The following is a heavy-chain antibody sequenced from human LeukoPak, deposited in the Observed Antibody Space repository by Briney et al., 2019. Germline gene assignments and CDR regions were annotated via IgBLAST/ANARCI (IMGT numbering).Heavy chain of an antibody. D-gene: IGHD3-10*01. CDR1: GFTFSNFW. V-gene: IGHV3-7*01. J-gene: IGHJ4*02. CDR2: IKHDSTTK. Sequence: PGGSLRLSCAASGFTFSNFWMTWVRQAPGKGLEWVANIKHDSTTKYYVDSVKGRFTISRDNAKNTLYLQMNSLRAEDTAVYYCARRADASGTFVKYWGQGTLVTVSP. CDR3: ARRADASGTFVKY.